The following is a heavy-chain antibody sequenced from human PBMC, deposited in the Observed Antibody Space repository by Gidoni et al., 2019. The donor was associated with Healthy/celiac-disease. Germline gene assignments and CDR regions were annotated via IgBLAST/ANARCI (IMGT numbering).Heavy chain of an antibody. CDR2: ISSSSSYI. J-gene: IGHJ1*01. CDR3: ATDNSISAEYFQH. V-gene: IGHV3-21*01. Sequence: EVQLVESGGGLVKPGGSLRLSCAASGFTFSSYSMNWVRQAPGKGLEWVTSISSSSSYIYYADSVKGRFTISRDNAKNSLYLQMNSLRAEDTAVYYCATDNSISAEYFQHWGQGTLVTVSS. D-gene: IGHD1-1*01. CDR1: GFTFSSYS.